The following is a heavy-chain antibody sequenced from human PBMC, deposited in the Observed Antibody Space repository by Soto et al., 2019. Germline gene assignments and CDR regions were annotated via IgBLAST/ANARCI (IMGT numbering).Heavy chain of an antibody. D-gene: IGHD6-6*01. CDR1: GFTFNNAW. J-gene: IGHJ5*02. Sequence: ESGGGLVKPGGSVRLSCAAPGFTFNNAWMTWVRHAPGKGLEWVGRIKSKADGETTDYAAPVKGRFTISRDDSKNTLYLQMNSLKTEDTAVYYWTSDGPYRRSSIWFAPWGQGTLVTVSS. CDR3: TSDGPYRRSSIWFAP. V-gene: IGHV3-15*01. CDR2: IKSKADGETT.